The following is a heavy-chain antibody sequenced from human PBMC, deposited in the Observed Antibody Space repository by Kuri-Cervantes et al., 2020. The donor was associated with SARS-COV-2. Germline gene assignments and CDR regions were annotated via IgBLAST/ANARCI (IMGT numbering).Heavy chain of an antibody. CDR1: GFTFGDYA. CDR3: AKDLGYCSGGSCYADYFDY. Sequence: GGSLRLSCAASGFTFGDYAMHWVRQAPGKGLEWVSGISWNSGSIGYADSVKGRFTISRDNSKNTLYLQMNSLRAEDTAVYYCAKDLGYCSGGSCYADYFDYWGQGTLVTVSS. J-gene: IGHJ4*02. CDR2: ISWNSGSI. D-gene: IGHD2-15*01. V-gene: IGHV3-9*01.